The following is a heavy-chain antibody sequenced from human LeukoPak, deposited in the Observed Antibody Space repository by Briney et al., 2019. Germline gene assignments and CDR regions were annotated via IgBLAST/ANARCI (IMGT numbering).Heavy chain of an antibody. V-gene: IGHV4-34*01. CDR1: GGSFSGYY. CDR3: ARGSRVWFGERRLDY. CDR2: INHSGST. D-gene: IGHD3-10*01. Sequence: SETLSLTCAVYGGSFSGYYWSRIRQPPGKGLEWIGEINHSGSTNYNPSLKSRVTISVDTSKNQFSLKLSSVTAADTAVYYCARGSRVWFGERRLDYWGQGTLVTVSS. J-gene: IGHJ4*02.